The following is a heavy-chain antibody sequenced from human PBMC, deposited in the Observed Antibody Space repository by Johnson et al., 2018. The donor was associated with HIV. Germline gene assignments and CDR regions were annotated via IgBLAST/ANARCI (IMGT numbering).Heavy chain of an antibody. D-gene: IGHD3-16*01. V-gene: IGHV3-74*02. CDR1: GFTFNDHW. J-gene: IGHJ3*01. Sequence: VQLVESGGGVVQPGRSLRLSCAASGFTFNDHWMQWVRQAPGKGLVWVSRINGDGSRTSYADSVKGRFTIARDNAKNTLFLEMKSLRAEDTAVYYCVRTSCTGARCLGYDPFDVWGQGTMVTVSS. CDR2: INGDGSRT. CDR3: VRTSCTGARCLGYDPFDV.